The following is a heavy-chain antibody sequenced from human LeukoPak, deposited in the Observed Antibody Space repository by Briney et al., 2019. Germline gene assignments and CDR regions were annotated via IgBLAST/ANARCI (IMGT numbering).Heavy chain of an antibody. Sequence: PGGSLRLSCAASGFTFSNAWMSWVRQAPGKGLEWVGRIKSKTDGGTTDYAAPVKGRFTISRDDSKNTLYLQMNSLKTEDTAVYYCVVAYSYGSFDYWGQGTLVTVSS. CDR1: GFTFSNAW. CDR2: IKSKTDGGTT. V-gene: IGHV3-15*01. CDR3: VVAYSYGSFDY. D-gene: IGHD5-18*01. J-gene: IGHJ4*02.